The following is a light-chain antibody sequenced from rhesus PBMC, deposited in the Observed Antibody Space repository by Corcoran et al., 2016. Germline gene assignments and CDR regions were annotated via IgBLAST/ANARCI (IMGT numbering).Light chain of an antibody. V-gene: IGKV3-10*01. CDR3: YQHSSGYS. CDR1: QSVSSY. Sequence: QVILTQSPATLSLSPGERATLSCRASQSVSSYLAWYQQKPGKAPRLLIYGASSRATGIPYRVSGSGSATDFTLTISSLEPEDVGVYHCYQHSSGYSFGQGTKVEIK. CDR2: GAS. J-gene: IGKJ2*01.